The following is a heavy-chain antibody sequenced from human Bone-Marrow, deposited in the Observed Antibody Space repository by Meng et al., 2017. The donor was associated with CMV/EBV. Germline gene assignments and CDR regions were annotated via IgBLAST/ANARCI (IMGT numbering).Heavy chain of an antibody. CDR2: TSGSGGAT. J-gene: IGHJ5*01. Sequence: GESLKISCAASGFSFRNHAMSWVRQAPGKGLEWVSATSGSGGATYYAASVKGRFTISRDNSKNTRYLQMSSLRAEDTAVDYWAKHPVYSYGYLEYNWFDSWGQGTLVTVSS. D-gene: IGHD5-18*01. V-gene: IGHV3-23*01. CDR3: AKHPVYSYGYLEYNWFDS. CDR1: GFSFRNHA.